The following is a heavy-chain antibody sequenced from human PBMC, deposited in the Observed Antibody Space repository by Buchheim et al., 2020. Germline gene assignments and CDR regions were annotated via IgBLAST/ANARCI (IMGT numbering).Heavy chain of an antibody. D-gene: IGHD3-3*01. CDR3: ARVYYDFWSGYTVWDY. Sequence: QVQLQESGPGLVKPSETLSLTCTVSGGSVSSGSYYWSWIRQPPGKGLEWIGYIYYSGSTNYNPSLKSRVTISVDTSKNQFSLKLSSVTAADTAVYYCARVYYDFWSGYTVWDYWGQGTL. J-gene: IGHJ4*02. CDR2: IYYSGST. V-gene: IGHV4-61*01. CDR1: GGSVSSGSYY.